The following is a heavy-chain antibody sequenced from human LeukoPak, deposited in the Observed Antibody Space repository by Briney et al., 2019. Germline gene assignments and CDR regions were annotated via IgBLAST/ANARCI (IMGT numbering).Heavy chain of an antibody. CDR1: GYTFTSYA. J-gene: IGHJ4*02. V-gene: IGHV1-69*01. D-gene: IGHD4-17*01. Sequence: GASVTVSCTASGYTFTSYAISWVRQAPGQGLEWMGGIIPIFGTANYAQKFQGRVTIIADESTSTAYMELSSLRSEDTAVYYCARDGYGDYFHYWGQGTLVTVSS. CDR3: ARDGYGDYFHY. CDR2: IIPIFGTA.